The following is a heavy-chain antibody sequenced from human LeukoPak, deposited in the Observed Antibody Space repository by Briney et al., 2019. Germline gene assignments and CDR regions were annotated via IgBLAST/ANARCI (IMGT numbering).Heavy chain of an antibody. V-gene: IGHV1-69*13. CDR1: GGTFSSYA. D-gene: IGHD3-22*01. CDR2: IIPIFGTA. J-gene: IGHJ4*02. Sequence: GASVKVSCKASGGTFSSYAISWVRQAPGQGLEWMGGIIPIFGTANYAQKFQGRVTITADESTSTAYMELSSLRSEDTAVYYCARDPGGRDDSSGPFDYWGQGTLVTVSS. CDR3: ARDPGGRDDSSGPFDY.